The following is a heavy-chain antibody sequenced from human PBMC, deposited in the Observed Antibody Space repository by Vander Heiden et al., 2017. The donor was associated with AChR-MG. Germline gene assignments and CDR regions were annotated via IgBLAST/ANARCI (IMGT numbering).Heavy chain of an antibody. CDR1: GFTFSSDA. J-gene: IGHJ5*02. Sequence: EVQLLESGGGLVQPGGSLRLSCAASGFTFSSDAMSWVRQAPGKGLEGVSAISGSGGSTYYADSVKGRFTISRDNSKNTLYLQMNSLRAEDTAVYYCAKDIGAAMVRFDWFDPWGQGTLVTVSS. CDR3: AKDIGAAMVRFDWFDP. V-gene: IGHV3-23*01. CDR2: ISGSGGST. D-gene: IGHD2-2*01.